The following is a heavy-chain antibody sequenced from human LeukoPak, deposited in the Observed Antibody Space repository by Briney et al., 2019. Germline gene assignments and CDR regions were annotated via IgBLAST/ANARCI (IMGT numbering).Heavy chain of an antibody. J-gene: IGHJ4*02. D-gene: IGHD5-24*01. CDR2: IYYSGST. V-gene: IGHV4-59*12. CDR3: ARLRDGYNLYYFDY. CDR1: GGSISSYY. Sequence: PSETLSLTCTVSGGSISSYYWSWIRQPPGKGLEWIGYIYYSGSTNYNPSLKSRVTISVDTSKNQFSLKLSSVTAADTAVYYCARLRDGYNLYYFDYWGQGTLVTVSS.